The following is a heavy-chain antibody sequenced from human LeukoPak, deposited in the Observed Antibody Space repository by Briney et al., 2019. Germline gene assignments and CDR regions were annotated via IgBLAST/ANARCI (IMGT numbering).Heavy chain of an antibody. Sequence: GGSLRLSCAASGFTFSSYSMNWVHQAPGKGLEWVSSISSSSSYIYYADSVKGRFTISRDNAKNSLYLQMNSLRAEDTAVYYCARKCRDGYNYGFYYYYYMDVWGKGTTVTVSS. CDR3: ARKCRDGYNYGFYYYYYMDV. CDR2: ISSSSSYI. D-gene: IGHD5-24*01. J-gene: IGHJ6*03. CDR1: GFTFSSYS. V-gene: IGHV3-21*01.